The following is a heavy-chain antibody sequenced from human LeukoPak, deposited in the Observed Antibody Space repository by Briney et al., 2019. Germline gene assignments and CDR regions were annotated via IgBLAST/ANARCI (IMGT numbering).Heavy chain of an antibody. J-gene: IGHJ4*02. CDR3: ARGSYCSDGSCRGDY. CDR1: GYTFTGYY. CDR2: INPKSGGT. V-gene: IGHV1-2*02. D-gene: IGHD2-15*01. Sequence: VASVTVSCEASGYTFTGYYIHWVRQAPGQGLEWMGWINPKSGGTNYAQKFQGRVTMTRDTSISTAYMELSRLRSDDTAVYYCARGSYCSDGSCRGDYWGQGTLVTVSS.